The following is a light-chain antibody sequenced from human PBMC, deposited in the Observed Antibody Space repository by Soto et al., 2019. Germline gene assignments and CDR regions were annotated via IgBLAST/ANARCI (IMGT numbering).Light chain of an antibody. CDR1: QSISSW. V-gene: IGKV1-5*01. CDR2: DAS. Sequence: DIQMTQSPSTLSASVGDRVTITCRASQSISSWLAWYQQKPGKAPKLLIYDASSLESGVPSRFSGSGSGTEFHIAISSLQPDDFATYNCQQNNSYPWTFGQGTKVKI. CDR3: QQNNSYPWT. J-gene: IGKJ1*01.